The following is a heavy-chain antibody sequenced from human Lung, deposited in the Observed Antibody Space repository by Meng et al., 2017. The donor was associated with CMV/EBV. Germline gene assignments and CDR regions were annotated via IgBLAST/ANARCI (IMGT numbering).Heavy chain of an antibody. D-gene: IGHD3-16*01. CDR3: AKDELIFGGANAYVDY. J-gene: IGHJ4*02. CDR1: GFTFDTYG. Sequence: GESLKISCAASGFTFDTYGMHWVRQTPGKGLEWVAFVRHDGTNKFYGDSVKGRFTISRDNSKNTVYLEMNSLRPEETAVYYCAKDELIFGGANAYVDYWGQGTLVXVSS. V-gene: IGHV3-30*02. CDR2: VRHDGTNK.